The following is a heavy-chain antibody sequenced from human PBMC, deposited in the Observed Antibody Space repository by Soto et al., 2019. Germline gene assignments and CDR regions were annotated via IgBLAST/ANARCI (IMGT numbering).Heavy chain of an antibody. D-gene: IGHD2-2*01. Sequence: PGESLKISCKGSGYSFTSYWISWVRQMPGKGLEWMGRIDPSDSYTNYSPSFQGHVTISADKSISTAYLQWSSLKASDTAMYYCARLPYQLLWGYYYGMDVWGQGTTVTVSS. V-gene: IGHV5-10-1*01. J-gene: IGHJ6*02. CDR2: IDPSDSYT. CDR3: ARLPYQLLWGYYYGMDV. CDR1: GYSFTSYW.